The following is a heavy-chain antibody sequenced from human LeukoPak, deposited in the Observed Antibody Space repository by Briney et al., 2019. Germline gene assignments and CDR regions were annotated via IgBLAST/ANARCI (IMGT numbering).Heavy chain of an antibody. CDR3: AIEGSSGFDI. V-gene: IGHV3-48*01. CDR1: GFTFSSYG. D-gene: IGHD2-15*01. J-gene: IGHJ3*02. CDR2: ISSSSSTI. Sequence: GGTLRLSCAASGFTFSSYGMSWVRQAPGKGLEWVSYISSSSSTIYYADSVKGRFTISRDNAKNSLYLQMNSLRAEDTAVYYCAIEGSSGFDIWGQGTMVTVSS.